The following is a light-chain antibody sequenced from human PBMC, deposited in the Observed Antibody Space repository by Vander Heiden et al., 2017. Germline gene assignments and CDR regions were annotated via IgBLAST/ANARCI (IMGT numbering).Light chain of an antibody. Sequence: SALTQPASVSGSPGQSITISCTGTSSDVGGYNYVSRYQQHPGKAPKLMIYEVSNRPSGVSNRFSGSKSGNTASLTIAGLQAEDEADYYCSSYTSSSTVFGGGTKLTVL. V-gene: IGLV2-14*01. CDR1: SSDVGGYNY. J-gene: IGLJ2*01. CDR2: EVS. CDR3: SSYTSSSTV.